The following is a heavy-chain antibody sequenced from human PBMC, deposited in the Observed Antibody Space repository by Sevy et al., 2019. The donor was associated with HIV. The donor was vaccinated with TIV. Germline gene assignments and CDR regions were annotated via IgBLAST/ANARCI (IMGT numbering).Heavy chain of an antibody. Sequence: ASVKVSCKASGYMFIAYFIHWVRQAPGQGLEWMGRINPNSGDTNYAQKFQGRVTMTRATSINTAYMELSRLRSDDTAAYSCARVIYYDSSAYYFDYWGQGALVTVSS. V-gene: IGHV1-2*06. CDR3: ARVIYYDSSAYYFDY. J-gene: IGHJ4*02. CDR1: GYMFIAYF. D-gene: IGHD3-22*01. CDR2: INPNSGDT.